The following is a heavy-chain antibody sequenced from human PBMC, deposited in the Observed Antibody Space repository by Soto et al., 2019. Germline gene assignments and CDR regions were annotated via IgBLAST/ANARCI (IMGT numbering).Heavy chain of an antibody. CDR2: IYPGDSDT. Sequence: PGESLKISCKGSGYSFTSYWIGWGRQRRGKGLEWMGIIYPGDSDTRYSPSFQGQVTISADKSISTAYLQWSSLKASDTAMYYCARRNYCSSTSCYTFFDYWGQGTLVTVS. J-gene: IGHJ4*02. V-gene: IGHV5-51*03. D-gene: IGHD2-2*02. CDR1: GYSFTSYW. CDR3: ARRNYCSSTSCYTFFDY.